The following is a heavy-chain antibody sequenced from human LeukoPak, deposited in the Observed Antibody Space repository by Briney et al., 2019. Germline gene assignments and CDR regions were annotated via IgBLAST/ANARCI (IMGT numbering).Heavy chain of an antibody. Sequence: ASVKVSCKASGYTFTSYGISWVRQAPGQGLEWMGWISAYNGNTNYAQKLQGRVTMTTDTSTSTAYMELRSLRSDDTAVYYCARDHYASYSSGWYGYWGQGTLVTVSS. CDR3: ARDHYASYSSGWYGY. CDR1: GYTFTSYG. D-gene: IGHD6-19*01. J-gene: IGHJ4*02. V-gene: IGHV1-18*01. CDR2: ISAYNGNT.